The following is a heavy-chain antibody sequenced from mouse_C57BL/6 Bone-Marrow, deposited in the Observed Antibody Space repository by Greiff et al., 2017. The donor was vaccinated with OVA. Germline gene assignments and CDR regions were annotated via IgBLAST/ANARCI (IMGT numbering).Heavy chain of an antibody. V-gene: IGHV1-54*01. J-gene: IGHJ2*01. D-gene: IGHD1-1*01. CDR3: ARRGLYGSLDY. Sequence: QVQLKQSGAELVRPGTSVKVSCKASGYAFTNYLIEWVKQRPGQGLEWIGVINPGSGGTNYNEKFKGKATLTADKSSSTAYMQLSSLTSEDSAVYFCARRGLYGSLDYWGQGTTRTVSS. CDR1: GYAFTNYL. CDR2: INPGSGGT.